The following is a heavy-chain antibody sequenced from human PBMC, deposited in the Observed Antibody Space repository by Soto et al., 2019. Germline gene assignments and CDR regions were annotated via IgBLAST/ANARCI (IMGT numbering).Heavy chain of an antibody. CDR3: ARDAFIAAAGTEGDYYYGMDV. CDR1: GGSISSGDYY. D-gene: IGHD6-13*01. CDR2: IYYSGST. J-gene: IGHJ6*02. V-gene: IGHV4-30-4*01. Sequence: QVQLQESGPGLVKPSQTLSLTCTVSGGSISSGDYYWSWIRQPPGKGLEWIGYIYYSGSTYYNPSLKSRVTISVDTSKNQFSLKLSSVTAADTAVYYCARDAFIAAAGTEGDYYYGMDVWGQGTTVTVSS.